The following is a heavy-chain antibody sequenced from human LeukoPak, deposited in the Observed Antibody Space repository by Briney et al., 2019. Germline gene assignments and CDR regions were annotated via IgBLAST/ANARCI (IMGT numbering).Heavy chain of an antibody. V-gene: IGHV4-59*01. D-gene: IGHD3-16*01. J-gene: IGHJ6*03. CDR2: IYYSGST. Sequence: SETLSLTCTVSGGSISSYYWSWIRQPPGKGLVWIGYIYYSGSTNYNPSLKSRVTISVDTSKNQFSLKLSSVTAADTAVYYCARGGGYYYMDVWGKGTTVTVSS. CDR3: ARGGGYYYMDV. CDR1: GGSISSYY.